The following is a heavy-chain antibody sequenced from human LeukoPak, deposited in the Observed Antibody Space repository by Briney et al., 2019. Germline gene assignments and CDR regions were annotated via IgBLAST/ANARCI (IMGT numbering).Heavy chain of an antibody. V-gene: IGHV4-34*01. CDR1: GRSFSGYY. J-gene: IGHJ6*04. D-gene: IGHD3-10*01. Sequence: KPSQTLSLTCAVYGRSFSGYYWSWIRQPPGKGLEWNGEINQSGSTNYHPSLKSRVTISVGTSKNQFSLKLSSVTAADTAVYYCARGYGSGSYHYYYYYGMDVWGKGTTVTVSS. CDR3: ARGYGSGSYHYYYYYGMDV. CDR2: INQSGST.